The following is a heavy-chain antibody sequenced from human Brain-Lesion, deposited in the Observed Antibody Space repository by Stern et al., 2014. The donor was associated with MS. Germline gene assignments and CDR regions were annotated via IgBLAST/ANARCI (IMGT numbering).Heavy chain of an antibody. CDR1: GFTLSSYD. CDR2: ISYDGSNE. D-gene: IGHD3-22*01. J-gene: IGHJ5*02. Sequence: VQLVESGGGVVQPGRSLRLSCAASGFTLSSYDMHWVRQAPGKGLEWGAVISYDGSNEYYADSVKGRFTISRDNSKNTLYLQMNSLRAEDTAVYYCAKSLTMIVVYDWFDPWGQGTLVTVSS. CDR3: AKSLTMIVVYDWFDP. V-gene: IGHV3-30*18.